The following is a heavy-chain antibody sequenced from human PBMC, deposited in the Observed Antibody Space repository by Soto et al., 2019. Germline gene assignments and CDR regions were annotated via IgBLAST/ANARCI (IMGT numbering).Heavy chain of an antibody. CDR1: GFSLITGVG. CDR2: IFWDKND. V-gene: IGHV2-5*02. D-gene: IGHD1-26*01. Sequence: QITLKGSGPSLVRPTETLTLTCTFSGFSLITGVGVGWVRQPPGEALEWLAVIFWDKNDYYRRSLQTRVSISQDTSEDQVVLTLTNMDAEDTATYFCTQIYGSGSWGWYFHSGGQGPLVTVSS. CDR3: TQIYGSGSWGWYFHS. J-gene: IGHJ4*02.